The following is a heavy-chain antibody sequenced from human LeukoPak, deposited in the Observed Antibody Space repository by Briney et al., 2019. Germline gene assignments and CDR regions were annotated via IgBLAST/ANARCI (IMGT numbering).Heavy chain of an antibody. V-gene: IGHV3-23*01. Sequence: PGGSLRLSCAASGFTFSSYAMSWVRQAPGKGLEWVSAMSGSGGSIYYADSVKGRFTISRDNSKNTLYLQMNSLRAEDTAVYYCSTLTSRGLSDSWGQGTLVTVSS. D-gene: IGHD4-11*01. CDR3: STLTSRGLSDS. CDR2: MSGSGGSI. J-gene: IGHJ4*02. CDR1: GFTFSSYA.